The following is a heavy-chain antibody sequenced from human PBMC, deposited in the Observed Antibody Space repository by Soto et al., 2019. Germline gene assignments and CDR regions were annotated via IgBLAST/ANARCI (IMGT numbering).Heavy chain of an antibody. CDR1: GDTFTGYY. CDR3: AGGGSGVVTALNYWFDP. V-gene: IGHV1-2*04. D-gene: IGHD2-21*02. J-gene: IGHJ5*02. Sequence: QVQLVQSGAEVKKPGASVKVSCKASGDTFTGYYMHWVRQAPGQGLEWMGWINPNSGGTNYAKKFQGWVTMTRDTSISTAYMELSRLRSDDTAGYYCAGGGSGVVTALNYWFDPWGQGTLVTVSS. CDR2: INPNSGGT.